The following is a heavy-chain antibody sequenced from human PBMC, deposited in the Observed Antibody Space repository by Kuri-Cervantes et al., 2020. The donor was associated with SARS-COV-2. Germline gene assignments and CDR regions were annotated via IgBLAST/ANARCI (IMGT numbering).Heavy chain of an antibody. CDR1: GFNFSRSD. V-gene: IGHV3-30*03. CDR2: ISYDGKKK. CDR3: ATDRDGFHDF. D-gene: IGHD3-10*01. J-gene: IGHJ4*02. Sequence: GESLKISCSASGFNFSRSDMHWVRQAPGKGLEWVAVISYDGKKKRCMASGKGRFTISRDNSQNTLYLQMQSLRSGDTGMYYCATDRDGFHDFWGQGTLVTVSS.